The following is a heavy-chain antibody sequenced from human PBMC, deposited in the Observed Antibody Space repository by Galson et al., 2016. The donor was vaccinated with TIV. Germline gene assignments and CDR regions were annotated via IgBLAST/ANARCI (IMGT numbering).Heavy chain of an antibody. CDR3: ARVKYDSSGFYFNWFDP. J-gene: IGHJ5*02. D-gene: IGHD3-22*01. V-gene: IGHV3-23*01. CDR1: GFTFSAYA. CDR2: VNGGGTT. Sequence: SLRLSCAASGFTFSAYAMAWVRQAPGKGLEWVSGVNGGGTTYYADSVKGRFIISRDNAKNTLYLQMNSLRAEDTAVYYCARVKYDSSGFYFNWFDPWGQGTLVTVSS.